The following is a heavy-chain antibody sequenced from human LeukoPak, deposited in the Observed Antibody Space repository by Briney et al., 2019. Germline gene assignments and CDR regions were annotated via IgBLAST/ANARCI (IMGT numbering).Heavy chain of an antibody. Sequence: GGSLRLSCAASGFTVSSNYMSWVRQAPGKGLEWVSVNYSGGSTYYADSVKGRFTISRDNSKNTLYLQMNSLRAEDTAVYYCARMGGSGSYTLDYWGQGTLVTVSS. CDR3: ARMGGSGSYTLDY. D-gene: IGHD1-26*01. J-gene: IGHJ4*02. CDR1: GFTVSSNY. CDR2: NYSGGST. V-gene: IGHV3-53*01.